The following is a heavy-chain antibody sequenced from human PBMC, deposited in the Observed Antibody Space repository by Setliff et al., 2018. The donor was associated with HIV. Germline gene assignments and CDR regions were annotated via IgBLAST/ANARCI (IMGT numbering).Heavy chain of an antibody. V-gene: IGHV4-59*01. CDR1: GDSISSYY. CDR3: ARSYGSNVDY. CDR2: VYYSGSS. Sequence: SETLSLTCTVSGDSISSYYWTWIRQPPGKGLEWIGYVYYSGSSNYNPSLQSRVTIAVDTSKNQFFLILSSVTAADTAMYYCARSYGSNVDYWGQGKLVTVSS. J-gene: IGHJ4*02. D-gene: IGHD3-16*01.